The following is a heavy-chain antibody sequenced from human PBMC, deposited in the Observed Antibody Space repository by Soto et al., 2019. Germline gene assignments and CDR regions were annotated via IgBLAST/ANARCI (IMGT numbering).Heavy chain of an antibody. V-gene: IGHV3-13*01. D-gene: IGHD4-17*01. J-gene: IGHJ2*01. CDR3: ARELADSVTTAWYFDL. CDR2: IGRGGDT. CDR1: GIAFSSSD. Sequence: PGGSLRLSCEASGIAFSSSDMHWVRQVPGKSLEWVSAIGRGGDTYYPDSVKGRFTISRENAKNSLYLQMNSLTAGDTAVYFCARELADSVTTAWYFDLWGRGTLVTVSS.